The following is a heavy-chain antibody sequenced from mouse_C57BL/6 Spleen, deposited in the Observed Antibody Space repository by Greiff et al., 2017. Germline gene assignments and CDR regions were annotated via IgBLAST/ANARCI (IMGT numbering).Heavy chain of an antibody. CDR1: GYNFTSYW. D-gene: IGHD4-1*01. CDR3: ARGPRVAGTCYFDV. J-gene: IGHJ1*03. Sequence: QVQLQQPGAELVKPGASVKMSCKASGYNFTSYWITWVKQRPGQGLEWIGAIYPGSGSTNYNEKFKSKATMTVDTSSSTAYMQLSSLTAEDAAVYYCARGPRVAGTCYFDVWGTGTTVTVSS. CDR2: IYPGSGST. V-gene: IGHV1-55*01.